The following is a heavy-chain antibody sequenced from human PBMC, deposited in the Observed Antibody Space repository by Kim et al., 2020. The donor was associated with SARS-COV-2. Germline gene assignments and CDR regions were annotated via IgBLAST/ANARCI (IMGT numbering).Heavy chain of an antibody. CDR2: ISSSSSYI. Sequence: GGSLRLSCAASGFTFSSYSMNWVRQAPGKGLEWVSSISSSSSYIYYADSVKGRFTISRDNAKNSLYLQMNSLRAKDTAVYYCARLLPTRYGMDVWGQGTTVTVSS. CDR3: ARLLPTRYGMDV. V-gene: IGHV3-21*01. J-gene: IGHJ6*02. CDR1: GFTFSSYS.